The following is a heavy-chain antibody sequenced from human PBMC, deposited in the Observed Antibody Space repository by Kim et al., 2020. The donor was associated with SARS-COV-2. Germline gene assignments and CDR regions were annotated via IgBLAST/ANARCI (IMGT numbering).Heavy chain of an antibody. CDR3: AKAARAYWALYYFDY. D-gene: IGHD2-8*02. J-gene: IGHJ4*02. V-gene: IGHV3-23*01. Sequence: AKGRFSISRDNSRNTLSLQMNSLRAEDMAIYYCAKAARAYWALYYFDYWGQGTLVTVSS.